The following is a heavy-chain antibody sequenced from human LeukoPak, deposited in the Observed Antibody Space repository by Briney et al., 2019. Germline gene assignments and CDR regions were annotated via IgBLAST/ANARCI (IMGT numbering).Heavy chain of an antibody. Sequence: GASVKVSCKSSGGTFSSYTISWVRQAPGQGLEWMGRIIPILGIANYAQKFQGRVTITADKSTSTVYMELSSLRSEDTAVYYCARVIITIFGVVKEPVDYWGQGTLVTVSS. CDR3: ARVIITIFGVVKEPVDY. CDR1: GGTFSSYT. CDR2: IIPILGIA. V-gene: IGHV1-69*02. D-gene: IGHD3-3*01. J-gene: IGHJ4*02.